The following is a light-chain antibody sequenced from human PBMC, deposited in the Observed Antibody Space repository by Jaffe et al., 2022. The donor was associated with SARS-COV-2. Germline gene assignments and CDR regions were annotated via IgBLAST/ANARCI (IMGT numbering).Light chain of an antibody. CDR1: QSLLHSNGYNY. Sequence: DVVMTQSPLSLPVTPGEPASISCRSGQSLLHSNGYNYLDWYLQKPGQSPQLLIYLGSNRASGVPDRFSGSGSGTDFTLKISRVEAEDVGVYFCMKALQTPWTFGQGTKVEIK. V-gene: IGKV2-28*01. J-gene: IGKJ1*01. CDR2: LGS. CDR3: MKALQTPWT.